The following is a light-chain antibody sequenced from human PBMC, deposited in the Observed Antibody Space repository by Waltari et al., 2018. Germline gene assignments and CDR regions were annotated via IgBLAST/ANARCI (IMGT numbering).Light chain of an antibody. V-gene: IGKV1-5*03. CDR2: KAS. CDR3: QEYDSLPVT. CDR1: QSVKNN. Sequence: DIQMTQSPSSLSASVGDRVTITCRASQSVKNNLAWYQQAPGKTPKGLHPKASRLESGAPSRFSDSGYGTEFTLTISSLQPDDFATYYCQEYDSLPVTFGGGTKVEI. J-gene: IGKJ4*01.